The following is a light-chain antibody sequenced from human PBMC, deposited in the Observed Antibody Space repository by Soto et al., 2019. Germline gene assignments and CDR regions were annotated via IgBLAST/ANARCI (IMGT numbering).Light chain of an antibody. J-gene: IGKJ2*01. V-gene: IGKV1-5*01. CDR2: YAS. CDR1: QSISSW. CDR3: QQYNSYSPYT. Sequence: DIQMTQSPSTLSASVGDRVTITCRASQSISSWLAWYQQKQGKDPKLLIYYASSLESGVTSRFSGSGSGTEFTLTISSLQPDDFATYYCQQYNSYSPYTFGQGTKLEIK.